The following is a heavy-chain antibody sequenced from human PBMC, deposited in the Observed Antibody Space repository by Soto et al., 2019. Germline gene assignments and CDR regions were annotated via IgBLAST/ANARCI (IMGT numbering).Heavy chain of an antibody. CDR3: ARRPGGRKTAFNY. CDR1: GGSISSGGYY. J-gene: IGHJ4*02. V-gene: IGHV4-31*03. CDR2: IYYSAST. Sequence: SETLSLTCTVSGGSISSGGYYWSWIRQDPGKGLEWIGYIYYSASTYYNPSLKTRVTISVDTYKNQFSLKLSSVTAADTAVYYCARRPGGRKTAFNYWAPGTLVTVSS. D-gene: IGHD1-26*01.